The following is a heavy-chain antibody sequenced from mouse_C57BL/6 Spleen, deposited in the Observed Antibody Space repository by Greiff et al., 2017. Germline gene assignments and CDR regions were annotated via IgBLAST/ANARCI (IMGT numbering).Heavy chain of an antibody. CDR1: GYSITSGYY. D-gene: IGHD1-1*01. Sequence: ESGPGLVKPSQSLSLTCSVTGYSITSGYYWNWIRQFPGNKLEWMGYISYDGSNNYNPSLKNRISITRDTSKNQFFLKLNSVTTEDTATYYGAREEGDYYGSSPRYFDVWGTGTTVTVSS. CDR2: ISYDGSN. J-gene: IGHJ1*03. CDR3: AREEGDYYGSSPRYFDV. V-gene: IGHV3-6*01.